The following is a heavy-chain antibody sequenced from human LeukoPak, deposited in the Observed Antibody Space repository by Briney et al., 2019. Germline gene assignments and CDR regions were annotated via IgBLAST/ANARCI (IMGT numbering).Heavy chain of an antibody. D-gene: IGHD2-8*01. CDR2: IWSNGKNK. CDR3: ARDLGGCTNGLCSNYFDY. V-gene: IGHV3-33*01. Sequence: GTSLSLSCVASGFSFGGYGMNWVRQAPGKGLEWVAVIWSNGKNKYYSDSVKGRFTISRDTSKNTLYLQMNSLRAEDTAVYYCARDLGGCTNGLCSNYFDYWGQGRLLIVSS. J-gene: IGHJ4*02. CDR1: GFSFGGYG.